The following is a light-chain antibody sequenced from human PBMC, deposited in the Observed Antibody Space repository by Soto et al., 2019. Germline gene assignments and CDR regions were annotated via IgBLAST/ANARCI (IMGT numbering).Light chain of an antibody. CDR1: QSVSSNY. V-gene: IGKV3-20*01. J-gene: IGKJ1*01. CDR2: DAS. CDR3: LQYGSPPRT. Sequence: EIVLTQSPGTLSLSPGERATLSCRASQSVSSNYLAWYQQKFGQAPRLLIYDASSRATGVPERFSGSGSGTDFSRTISSLEPEDFAVYYCLQYGSPPRTFGQGTTVEFK.